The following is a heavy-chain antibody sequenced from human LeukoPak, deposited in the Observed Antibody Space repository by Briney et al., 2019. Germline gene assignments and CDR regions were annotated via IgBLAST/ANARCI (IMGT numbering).Heavy chain of an antibody. CDR1: GYSISSGYY. CDR2: VNDSGST. Sequence: PSETLSLTCTVSGYSISSGYYWGWIRQPPGKGLEWIGEVNDSGSTKYNLSLKSRVTISLGTSKNQFSLKLSSVTAADTAVYYCARLRHWRYQLPGSGNTNNRFDYWGQGTLVTVSS. J-gene: IGHJ4*02. D-gene: IGHD2-2*01. CDR3: ARLRHWRYQLPGSGNTNNRFDY. V-gene: IGHV4-38-2*02.